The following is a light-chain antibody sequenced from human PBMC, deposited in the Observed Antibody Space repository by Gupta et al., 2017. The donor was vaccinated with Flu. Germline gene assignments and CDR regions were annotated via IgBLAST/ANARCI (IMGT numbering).Light chain of an antibody. J-gene: IGKJ2*01. CDR3: QQSDRTPYT. V-gene: IGKV1-39*01. Sequence: GDSVTITSRASQTIGKYLNWYQQKAGTAPKLLIFAASTLQSGVPSRFSGDGAGRDFTLTINSLRPEDFATYYCQQSDRTPYTFGQGTKVEI. CDR1: QTIGKY. CDR2: AAS.